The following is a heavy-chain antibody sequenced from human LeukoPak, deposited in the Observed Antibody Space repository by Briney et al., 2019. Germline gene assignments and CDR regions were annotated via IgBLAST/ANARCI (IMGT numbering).Heavy chain of an antibody. V-gene: IGHV3-21*01. Sequence: PGGSLRLSCAASGFTFSSYSMNWVRQAPGKGLEWVSSISSSSSYIYYADSVKGRFTISRDNAKKSLYLQMTSLRAEDTALYFCARESGSYSAVDYWGQGTLVTVS. CDR2: ISSSSSYI. CDR1: GFTFSSYS. J-gene: IGHJ4*02. D-gene: IGHD1-26*01. CDR3: ARESGSYSAVDY.